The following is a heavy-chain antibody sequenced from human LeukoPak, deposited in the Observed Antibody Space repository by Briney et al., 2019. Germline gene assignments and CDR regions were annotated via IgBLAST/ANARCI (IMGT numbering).Heavy chain of an antibody. CDR3: ARDEYAIFGVGYMDV. J-gene: IGHJ6*03. Sequence: ASVKVSCKASGYTFTSHGISWVRQAPGQGLEWMGWISAYNGNTNYAQKLQGRVTMTTDTSTSTAYMELRSLRSDDTAVYYCARDEYAIFGVGYMDVWGKGTTVTVSS. D-gene: IGHD3-3*01. CDR2: ISAYNGNT. V-gene: IGHV1-18*01. CDR1: GYTFTSHG.